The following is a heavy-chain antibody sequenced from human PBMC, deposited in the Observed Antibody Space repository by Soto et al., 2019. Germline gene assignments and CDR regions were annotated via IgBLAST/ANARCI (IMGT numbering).Heavy chain of an antibody. CDR2: ISAHNGNT. CDR1: GYTFTSYG. Sequence: QVHLVQSGAEVKKPGASVKVSCKASGYTFTSYGITWVRQAPGQGLEWMGWISAHNGNTDYAQKLQGRVIVTRDTATRTAYRELSSLISDDTAVYYCARGRYGDYWGQGARVTVSS. V-gene: IGHV1-18*01. CDR3: ARGRYGDY. D-gene: IGHD1-1*01. J-gene: IGHJ4*02.